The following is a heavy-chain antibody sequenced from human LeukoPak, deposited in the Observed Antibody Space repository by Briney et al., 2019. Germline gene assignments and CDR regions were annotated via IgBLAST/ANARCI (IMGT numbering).Heavy chain of an antibody. D-gene: IGHD3-16*01. CDR3: ARLGVDYDMHV. V-gene: IGHV4-59*11. Sequence: SETLSLTCTVSGGSISGHYWTWIRQPPGKGLEWIGQIHYSGRPDYNPSLKSRVTISVDTSKNQLSLTVTSVTGADTAVYYCARLGVDYDMHVWGQGTTVTVSS. CDR1: GGSISGHY. J-gene: IGHJ6*02. CDR2: IHYSGRP.